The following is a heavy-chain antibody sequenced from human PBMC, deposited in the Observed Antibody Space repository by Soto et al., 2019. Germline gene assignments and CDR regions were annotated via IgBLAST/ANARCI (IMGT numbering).Heavy chain of an antibody. J-gene: IGHJ4*01. V-gene: IGHV3-30*18. CDR2: ISYDGSNT. CDR1: GFPFSSYG. CDR3: ANADSSGYYRFYY. D-gene: IGHD3-22*01. Sequence: HPGGSLRLSCAASGFPFSSYGLHLVRLAPGKGLEWVAFISYDGSNTYYADSVKGRFTFSRDNSKTRLYLQMNSLSAEDTAGYYPANADSSGYYRFYYWGDGTQVTVSA.